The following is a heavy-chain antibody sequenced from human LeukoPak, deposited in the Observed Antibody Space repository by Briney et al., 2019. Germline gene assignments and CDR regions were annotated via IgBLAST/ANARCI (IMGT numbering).Heavy chain of an antibody. CDR3: ASLRQGSSGWYELSGLDY. Sequence: ASVKVSCKASGYTFTGYYMHWVRQAPGQGLEWMGWINPNSGGTNYAQKFQGRVTMTRDTSISTAYMELSRLRSDDTAVYYCASLRQGSSGWYELSGLDYWGQGTLVTVSS. CDR2: INPNSGGT. J-gene: IGHJ4*02. CDR1: GYTFTGYY. D-gene: IGHD6-19*01. V-gene: IGHV1-2*02.